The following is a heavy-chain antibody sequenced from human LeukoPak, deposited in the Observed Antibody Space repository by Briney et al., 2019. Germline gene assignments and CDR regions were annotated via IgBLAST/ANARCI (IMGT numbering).Heavy chain of an antibody. Sequence: SQTLSLTCALSGDIVSSNSAVWRWIRQSPSRGLEWLGRTYYRSKLYNDYAISVKSRITINPDTSKNQFSLQLNSVTPEDTAMYYCAGSGSYMGYWGQGTLVTVSS. V-gene: IGHV6-1*01. CDR1: GDIVSSNSAV. D-gene: IGHD3-10*01. CDR3: AGSGSYMGY. CDR2: TYYRSKLYN. J-gene: IGHJ4*02.